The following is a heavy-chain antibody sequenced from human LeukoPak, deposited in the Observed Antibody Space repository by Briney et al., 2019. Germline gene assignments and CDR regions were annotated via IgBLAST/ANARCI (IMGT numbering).Heavy chain of an antibody. CDR3: AEGVAEAVAGVVDY. D-gene: IGHD6-19*01. J-gene: IGHJ4*02. Sequence: GGSLRLSCAASGFTFDDYATQWVRPVPGKGLEWVSGISWNSGSIGYADSVKGRITISRDNAKNSLYLQMNSLRAEGMVLYYCAEGVAEAVAGVVDYWGQGTLVTVSS. V-gene: IGHV3-9*03. CDR1: GFTFDDYA. CDR2: ISWNSGSI.